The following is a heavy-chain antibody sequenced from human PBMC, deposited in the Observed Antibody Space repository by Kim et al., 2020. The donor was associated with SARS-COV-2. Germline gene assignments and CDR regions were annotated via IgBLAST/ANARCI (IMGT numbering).Heavy chain of an antibody. D-gene: IGHD3-22*01. CDR1: GGSISSYY. CDR3: AREMGYFYDGSTYSRNNYYYGMDV. V-gene: IGHV4-59*01. Sequence: SETLSLTCTVSGGSISSYYWSWIRQSPGKGLEWIGYIYYTGSTNYNPSLKSRVTISVATSRDQFSLKLSSVTAADTAVYYCAREMGYFYDGSTYSRNNYYYGMDVWGQGTSVTVSS. J-gene: IGHJ6*02. CDR2: IYYTGST.